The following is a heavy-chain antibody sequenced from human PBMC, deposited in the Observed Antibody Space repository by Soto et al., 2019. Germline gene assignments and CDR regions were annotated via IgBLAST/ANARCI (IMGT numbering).Heavy chain of an antibody. V-gene: IGHV1-3*01. D-gene: IGHD5-12*01. CDR3: ARDYYSGYDYGSSMTPDY. CDR2: INAGNGNT. CDR1: GYTFTSYA. J-gene: IGHJ4*02. Sequence: GTSVKVSCKASGYTFTSYAMHWVRQAPGQRLEWMGWINAGNGNTKYSQKFQGRVTITRDTSASTAYMELSSLRSEDTAVYYCARDYYSGYDYGSSMTPDYWGQGTLVTVSS.